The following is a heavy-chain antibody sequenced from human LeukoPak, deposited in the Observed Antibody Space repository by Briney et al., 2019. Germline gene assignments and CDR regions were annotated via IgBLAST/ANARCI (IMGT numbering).Heavy chain of an antibody. V-gene: IGHV4-30-4*01. Sequence: PSETLSLTCTASGGSISSGDYYWSWIRQPPGKGLEWIGYIYYSGSTYYNPSLKSRVTISVDTSKNQFSLKLSSVTAADTAVYYCARDIVVVPAAIGYGMDVWGQGTTVTVSS. CDR1: GGSISSGDYY. J-gene: IGHJ6*02. CDR3: ARDIVVVPAAIGYGMDV. D-gene: IGHD2-2*01. CDR2: IYYSGST.